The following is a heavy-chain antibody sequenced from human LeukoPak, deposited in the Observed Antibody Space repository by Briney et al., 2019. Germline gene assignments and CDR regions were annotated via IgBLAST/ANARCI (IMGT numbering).Heavy chain of an antibody. V-gene: IGHV4-34*01. CDR3: AKTGRPNNSGWYRWFDP. CDR1: GGSFSGYY. D-gene: IGHD6-19*01. CDR2: INHSGST. J-gene: IGHJ5*02. Sequence: KTSETLSLTCAVYGGSFSGYYWSWIRQPPGKGLEWIGEINHSGSTNYNPSLKSRVTISVDTSENQFSLKLSSVTAADTAVYYCAKTGRPNNSGWYRWFDPWGQGTLVTVSS.